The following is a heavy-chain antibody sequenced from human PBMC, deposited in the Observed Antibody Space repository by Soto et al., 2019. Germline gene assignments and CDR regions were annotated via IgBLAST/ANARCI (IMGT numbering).Heavy chain of an antibody. D-gene: IGHD1-7*01. CDR3: ARDGGITGTPGAFDY. J-gene: IGHJ4*02. CDR2: IYYSGST. CDR1: GGSISSSSYY. V-gene: IGHV4-39*02. Sequence: SETLSLTCTVSGGSISSSSYYWGWIRLPPGKGLEWIGSIYYSGSTYYSPSLKSRVTISVDTSKNQFSLKLSSVTAADTAVYYCARDGGITGTPGAFDYWGQGTLVTVSS.